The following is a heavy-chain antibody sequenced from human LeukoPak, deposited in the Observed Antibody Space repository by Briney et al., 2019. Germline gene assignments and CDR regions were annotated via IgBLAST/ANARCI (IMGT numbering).Heavy chain of an antibody. Sequence: GGSLRLSCAASGFTFSSYGMHWVRQAPGKGLEWVAFIRYDGSNKYYADSVKGRFTISRDNSKNTLYLQMNSLRAEDTAVYYCATQDYGGNSDYFDYWGQGTLVTVSS. V-gene: IGHV3-30*02. CDR1: GFTFSSYG. D-gene: IGHD4-23*01. J-gene: IGHJ4*02. CDR2: IRYDGSNK. CDR3: ATQDYGGNSDYFDY.